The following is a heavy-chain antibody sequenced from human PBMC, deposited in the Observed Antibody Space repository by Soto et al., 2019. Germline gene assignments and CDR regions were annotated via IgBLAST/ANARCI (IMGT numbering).Heavy chain of an antibody. CDR3: ARDLSRSGYYTSSFDI. V-gene: IGHV3-30-3*01. Sequence: QVQLVESGGGVVQPGRSLRLSCAASGFTFSSYAMHWVRQAPGKGLEWVAVISYDGSNKYYADSVKGRFTISRDNSKNXLYLQMNSRRAEDTAVYYCARDLSRSGYYTSSFDIWGQGTMVTVSS. D-gene: IGHD3-3*01. CDR1: GFTFSSYA. J-gene: IGHJ3*02. CDR2: ISYDGSNK.